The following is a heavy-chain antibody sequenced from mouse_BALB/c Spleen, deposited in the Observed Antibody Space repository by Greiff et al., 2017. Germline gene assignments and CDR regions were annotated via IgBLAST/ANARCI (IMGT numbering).Heavy chain of an antibody. D-gene: IGHD1-1*01. J-gene: IGHJ4*01. Sequence: EVQLVESGGGLVQPGGSLRLSCATSGFTFTDYYMSWVRQPPGKALEWLGFIRNKANGYTTEYSASVKGRFTISRDNSQSILYLQMNTLRAEDSATYYCARAGTTVVATNYYAMDYWGQGTSVTVSS. CDR3: ARAGTTVVATNYYAMDY. CDR2: IRNKANGYTT. CDR1: GFTFTDYY. V-gene: IGHV7-3*02.